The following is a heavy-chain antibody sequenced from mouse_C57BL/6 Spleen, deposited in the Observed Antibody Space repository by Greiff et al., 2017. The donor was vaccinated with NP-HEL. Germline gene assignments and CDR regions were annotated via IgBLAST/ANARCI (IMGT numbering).Heavy chain of an antibody. CDR1: GYTFTDYY. V-gene: IGHV1-18*01. CDR3: AGRRDYAFAY. Sequence: EVQLQQSGPELVQPGASVKLPCKASGYTFTDYYMNWVKQSHGKSLEWIGDINPNNGGTIYNQKFKSKATVTVDKSSSTAYMELRSLTSEDNAVYYCAGRRDYAFAYWGQGPLVT. CDR2: INPNNGGT. D-gene: IGHD2-4*01. J-gene: IGHJ3*01.